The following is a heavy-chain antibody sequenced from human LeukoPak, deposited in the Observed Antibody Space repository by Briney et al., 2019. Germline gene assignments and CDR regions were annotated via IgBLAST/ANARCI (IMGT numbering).Heavy chain of an antibody. Sequence: SVKVSCKASGFTFTSSAMQWVRQARGQRLERIGWIVVGSGNTNYAQKFQERVTITRDMSTSTAYMELSSLRSEDTAVYYCAAALEYQLLKGYFDLWGRGTLVTVSS. J-gene: IGHJ2*01. D-gene: IGHD2-2*01. CDR3: AAALEYQLLKGYFDL. CDR2: IVVGSGNT. CDR1: GFTFTSSA. V-gene: IGHV1-58*02.